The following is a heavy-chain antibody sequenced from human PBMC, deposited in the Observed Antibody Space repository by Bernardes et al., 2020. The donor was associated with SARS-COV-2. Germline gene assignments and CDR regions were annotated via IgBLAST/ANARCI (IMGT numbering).Heavy chain of an antibody. CDR1: GHSISSYY. Sequence: SETLSLTCSVSGHSISSYYWTWIRQSPGKGLEWIGSIHYSENAKYNPSHKSRVTMSVDTSKNQVSLSLSSVTAADTAVYYCARRSHAFDVWGQGTMVTVSS. CDR2: IHYSENA. J-gene: IGHJ3*01. V-gene: IGHV4-59*08. CDR3: ARRSHAFDV.